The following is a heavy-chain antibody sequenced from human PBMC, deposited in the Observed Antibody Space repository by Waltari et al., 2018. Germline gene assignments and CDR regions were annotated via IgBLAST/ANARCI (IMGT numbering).Heavy chain of an antibody. CDR3: ARDPGPEWLPQNWFDP. CDR1: GFTFSSYW. CDR2: INSDGSST. Sequence: EVQLVESGGGLVQPGGSLRLSCAASGFTFSSYWMHWVRQAPGKGLVLVSRINSDGSSTSYADSVKGRFTISRDNAKNTLYLQMNSLRAEDTSVYYCARDPGPEWLPQNWFDPWGQGTLVTVSS. J-gene: IGHJ5*02. V-gene: IGHV3-74*01. D-gene: IGHD3-3*01.